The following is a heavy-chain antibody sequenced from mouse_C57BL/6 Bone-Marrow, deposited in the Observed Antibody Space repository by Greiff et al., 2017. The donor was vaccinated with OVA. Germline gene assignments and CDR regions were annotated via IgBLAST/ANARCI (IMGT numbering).Heavy chain of an antibody. CDR2: ISSGSSTI. D-gene: IGHD1-1*01. V-gene: IGHV5-17*01. CDR3: ARERLLEGLNNFDY. J-gene: IGHJ2*01. CDR1: GFTFSDYG. Sequence: EVKLVESGGGLVKPGGSLKLSCAASGFTFSDYGMHWVRQAPEKGLEWVAYISSGSSTIYYADTVKGRFTISRDNAKNTLFLQMTSLRSEDTAMYYCARERLLEGLNNFDYWGQGTTLTVSS.